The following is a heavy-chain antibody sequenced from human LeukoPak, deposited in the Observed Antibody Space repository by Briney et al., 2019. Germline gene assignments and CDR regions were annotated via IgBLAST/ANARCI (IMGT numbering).Heavy chain of an antibody. CDR2: VSGSGGST. CDR1: GFTFSSYA. J-gene: IGHJ4*02. Sequence: GGSLRLSCAASGFTFSSYAMSWVRQAPGKGLEWVSAVSGSGGSTYYADSVKGRFTISRDNSKNTLYLQMNSLRAEDTAVYYCARGLYSSGYYYAFDYWGQGTLVTVSS. V-gene: IGHV3-23*01. D-gene: IGHD3-22*01. CDR3: ARGLYSSGYYYAFDY.